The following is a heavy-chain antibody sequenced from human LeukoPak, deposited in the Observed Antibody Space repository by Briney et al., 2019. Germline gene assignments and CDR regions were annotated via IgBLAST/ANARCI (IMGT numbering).Heavy chain of an antibody. V-gene: IGHV3-7*05. D-gene: IGHD4-17*01. J-gene: IGHJ4*02. CDR2: INEDGSEK. Sequence: GESLKISCAASGFTLRTYWMTWVRQAPGKGLEWVANINEDGSEKYYVDSVKGRFTISRDNAKNSLYLQMNSLRGEDTAVYYCVRFPTGFDYWGQGTLVTVSS. CDR1: GFTLRTYW. CDR3: VRFPTGFDY.